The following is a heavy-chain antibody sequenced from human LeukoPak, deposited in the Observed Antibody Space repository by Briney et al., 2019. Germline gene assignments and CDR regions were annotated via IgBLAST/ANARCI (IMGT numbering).Heavy chain of an antibody. Sequence: GGSLRLSCAASRFTFTNYWMSWVRQAPGKGLEWVANINQDGSEKYYVDSMKGRFTISRDNAKNSLYLQMNSLRAEDTAVYYCARETFVYSSSSDPSCFDYWGQGTLVTVSS. CDR3: ARETFVYSSSSDPSCFDY. D-gene: IGHD6-6*01. CDR2: INQDGSEK. CDR1: RFTFTNYW. V-gene: IGHV3-7*01. J-gene: IGHJ4*02.